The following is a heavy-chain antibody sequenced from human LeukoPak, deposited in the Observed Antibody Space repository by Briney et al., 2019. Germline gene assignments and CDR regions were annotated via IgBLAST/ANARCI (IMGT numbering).Heavy chain of an antibody. CDR1: GYTFTSYG. Sequence: ASVKVSCKASGYTFTSYGISWVRQAPGQGLEWMGWISAYNGNTNYAQKFQGRVTMTRDTSISTAYMELSRLRSDDTAVYYCARDGEQQLVVSLDYWGQGTLVTVSS. J-gene: IGHJ4*02. D-gene: IGHD6-13*01. CDR3: ARDGEQQLVVSLDY. V-gene: IGHV1-18*01. CDR2: ISAYNGNT.